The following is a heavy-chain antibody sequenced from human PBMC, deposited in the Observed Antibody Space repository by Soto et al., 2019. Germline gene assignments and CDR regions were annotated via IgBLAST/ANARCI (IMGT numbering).Heavy chain of an antibody. CDR3: ARDGSGYRSRASPMDV. CDR2: IIPIFGTA. V-gene: IGHV1-69*01. J-gene: IGHJ6*02. Sequence: QVQLVQSGAEVKKPGSSVKVSCKASGDTFSSYAISWVRQAPGQGLEWMGGIIPIFGTANYAQKFQGRVKSTADESTSTAYMELSRRRSEHTAVYYCARDGSGYRSRASPMDVWCQGTTVTASS. D-gene: IGHD3-22*01. CDR1: GDTFSSYA.